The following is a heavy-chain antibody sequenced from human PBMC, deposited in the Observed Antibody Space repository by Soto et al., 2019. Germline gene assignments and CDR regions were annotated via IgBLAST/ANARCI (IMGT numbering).Heavy chain of an antibody. CDR2: IWYDGSNK. D-gene: IGHD2-2*01. CDR3: ARSFYCSSTSCFELGSLDY. V-gene: IGHV3-33*01. Sequence: QVQLVESGGGVVQPGRSLRLSCAASGFTFSSCGMHWVRQAPGKGLECVAVIWYDGSNKYYADSVKGRFTISRDNSKNTLYLQMNSLRAEDTAVYYCARSFYCSSTSCFELGSLDYWGQGTLVTVSS. CDR1: GFTFSSCG. J-gene: IGHJ4*02.